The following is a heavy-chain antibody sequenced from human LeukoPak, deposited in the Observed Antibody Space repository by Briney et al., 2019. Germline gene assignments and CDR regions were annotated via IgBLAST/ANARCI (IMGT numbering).Heavy chain of an antibody. D-gene: IGHD2-2*01. V-gene: IGHV3-23*01. CDR1: GFTFSSYA. CDR3: AKSYQLLWAAGYFQH. Sequence: GGSLRLSCAASGFTFSSYAMSWVRQAPGKGLEWVSAISGSGGSTYYADSVKGRFTISRDNSKNTLYLHMNSLRAEDTAVYYCAKSYQLLWAAGYFQHWGQGTLVTVSS. CDR2: ISGSGGST. J-gene: IGHJ1*01.